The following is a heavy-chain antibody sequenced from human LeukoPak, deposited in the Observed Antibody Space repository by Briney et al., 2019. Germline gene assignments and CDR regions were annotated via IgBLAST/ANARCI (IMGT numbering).Heavy chain of an antibody. Sequence: PSETLSLTCTVSGGSISSYYWSWIRQPAGKGLEWIGRIYTSGSTNYNPSLKSRVTMSVDTSKNQFSLKLSSVTAADTAVYYCARGVTRLGYYYYYIDVWGKGTTVTVSS. CDR1: GGSISSYY. V-gene: IGHV4-4*07. CDR3: ARGVTRLGYYYYYIDV. CDR2: IYTSGST. J-gene: IGHJ6*03. D-gene: IGHD6-6*01.